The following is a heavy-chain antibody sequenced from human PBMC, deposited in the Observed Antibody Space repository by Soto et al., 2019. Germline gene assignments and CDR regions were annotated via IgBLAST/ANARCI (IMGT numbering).Heavy chain of an antibody. CDR1: GGSISSNNW. V-gene: IGHV4-4*02. CDR2: IYHSGST. Sequence: SETLSLTCAVSGGSISSNNWLSWVRQPPGKGLEWIGEIYHSGSTNYNPSLKSRVTISVDKSKNQFSLKLSSVTAADTAVYYCARAYCSGGSCYTGPSWFDPWGQGTLVTVSS. CDR3: ARAYCSGGSCYTGPSWFDP. D-gene: IGHD2-15*01. J-gene: IGHJ5*02.